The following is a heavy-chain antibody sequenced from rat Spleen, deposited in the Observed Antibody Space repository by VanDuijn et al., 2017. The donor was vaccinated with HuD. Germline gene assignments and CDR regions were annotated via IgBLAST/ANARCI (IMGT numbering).Heavy chain of an antibody. D-gene: IGHD1-4*01. J-gene: IGHJ3*01. CDR1: GFTFSNYG. CDR3: ATHEGYGYTYDWFAY. CDR2: ISHDGSGT. V-gene: IGHV5-29*01. Sequence: EVQLVESGGGLVQPGRSLKLSCAASGFTFSNYGMAWVRQAPTKGLEWVATISHDGSGTDYRDSVKGRFTISRDNAKTTLYLQMDSLRSEDTATYYWATHEGYGYTYDWFAYWGQGTLVTVSS.